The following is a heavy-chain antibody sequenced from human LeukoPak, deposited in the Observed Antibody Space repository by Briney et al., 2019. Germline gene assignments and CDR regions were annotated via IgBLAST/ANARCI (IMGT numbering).Heavy chain of an antibody. V-gene: IGHV4-39*01. CDR2: IYYSGST. CDR3: ASSAYESSGYGGYYMDV. D-gene: IGHD3-22*01. Sequence: PSETLSLTCTVSGGSISSSSYYWGWIRQPPGKGLEWIGSIYYSGSTHYNPSLKSRVTISVDTSKNQFSLKLSSVTAADTAVYYCASSAYESSGYGGYYMDVWGKGTTVTVSS. J-gene: IGHJ6*03. CDR1: GGSISSSSYY.